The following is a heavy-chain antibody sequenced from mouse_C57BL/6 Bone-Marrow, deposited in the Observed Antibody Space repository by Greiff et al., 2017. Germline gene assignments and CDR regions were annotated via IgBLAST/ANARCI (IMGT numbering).Heavy chain of an antibody. CDR3: ARALYDGYYVRVWFAY. Sequence: QVQLQQSGAELVRPGTSVKVSCKASGYAFTNYLIEWVKQRPGQGLEWIGVINPGSGGTNYNEKFKGKATLTADKSSSTAYMQLSSLTSEDSAVYFCARALYDGYYVRVWFAYWGQGTLVTVSA. V-gene: IGHV1-54*01. J-gene: IGHJ3*01. D-gene: IGHD2-3*01. CDR2: INPGSGGT. CDR1: GYAFTNYL.